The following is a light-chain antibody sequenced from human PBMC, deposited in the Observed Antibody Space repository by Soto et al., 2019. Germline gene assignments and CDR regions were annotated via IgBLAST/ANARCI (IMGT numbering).Light chain of an antibody. CDR1: QTIKNY. CDR3: QQFYSAPIT. Sequence: DIQMSQSPSSLSASVGDSVTMTCRASQTIKNYLNWYQQKPGRAPNLLIYSASTLHSGVPSRFSGTKSATDFTLTITSLQPEDFATYYCQQFYSAPITFGQGTQLEIK. J-gene: IGKJ5*01. V-gene: IGKV1-39*01. CDR2: SAS.